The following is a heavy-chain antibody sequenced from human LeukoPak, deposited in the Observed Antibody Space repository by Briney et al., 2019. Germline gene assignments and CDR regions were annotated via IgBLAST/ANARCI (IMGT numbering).Heavy chain of an antibody. CDR3: ATRSTGVAATFDS. Sequence: PSETLSLACTVSGGSISRYYWSWIRQPPGKGLEWIGYIYYSGNSNYNPSLKSRVTISADTSKNEFSLKLSSVTAADTAIYYCATRSTGVAATFDSWGQGALVTVSS. J-gene: IGHJ4*02. D-gene: IGHD2-15*01. CDR2: IYYSGNS. V-gene: IGHV4-59*01. CDR1: GGSISRYY.